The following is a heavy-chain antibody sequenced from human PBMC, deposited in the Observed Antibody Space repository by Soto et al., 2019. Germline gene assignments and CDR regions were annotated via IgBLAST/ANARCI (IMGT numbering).Heavy chain of an antibody. CDR3: ARVQGRWYGSGSYQGMDV. Sequence: QVQLVESGGGVVQSERSLRLSCAASGFTFSNYGMYWVRQAPGKGLEWVAGIWYDGSNKYYVDSVKGRFTISRDNSRNTLYLQMNSLRAEDTAIYYCARVQGRWYGSGSYQGMDVWGQGTTVTVSS. CDR1: GFTFSNYG. V-gene: IGHV3-33*01. D-gene: IGHD3-10*01. CDR2: IWYDGSNK. J-gene: IGHJ6*02.